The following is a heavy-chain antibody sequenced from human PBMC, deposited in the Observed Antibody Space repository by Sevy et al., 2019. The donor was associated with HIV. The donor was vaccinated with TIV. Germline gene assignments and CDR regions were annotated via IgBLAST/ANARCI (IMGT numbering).Heavy chain of an antibody. CDR2: ISSSSSYI. V-gene: IGHV3-21*01. Sequence: GGSLRLSCVASGLTFSSYSMKWVRQAPGMGLEWVSSISSSSSYIYYADSVKGRFTISRDNAKKSLYLQVNSLRAEDTAVYYCARDRDGSGSSGGYGMDVWGQGTTVTVSS. J-gene: IGHJ6*02. CDR3: ARDRDGSGSSGGYGMDV. CDR1: GLTFSSYS. D-gene: IGHD3-10*01.